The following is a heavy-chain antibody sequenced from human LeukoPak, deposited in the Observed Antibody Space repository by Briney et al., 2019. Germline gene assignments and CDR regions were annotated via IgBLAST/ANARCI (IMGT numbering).Heavy chain of an antibody. Sequence: GGSLRLSCAGSNFTFSSYTLNWVRQGPGKGLEWLSSISSSGSNIYYADSVKGRLTISRDNAKKTLFLQMNSLRAEDSAVYYCATRVTTFLQWGQGTLVTVSS. D-gene: IGHD4-11*01. CDR3: ATRVTTFLQ. V-gene: IGHV3-21*01. J-gene: IGHJ4*02. CDR1: NFTFSSYT. CDR2: ISSSGSNI.